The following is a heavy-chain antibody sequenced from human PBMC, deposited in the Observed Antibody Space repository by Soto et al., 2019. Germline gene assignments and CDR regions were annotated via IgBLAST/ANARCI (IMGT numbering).Heavy chain of an antibody. CDR1: GGSITSSSYY. CDR2: IYYFGST. V-gene: IGHV4-39*01. Sequence: SETLSLTCTVSGGSITSSSYYWGWIRQPPGKGLEWIGNIYYFGSTYYNPSLRSRLTISVDTSQNRISLKLRSVTAADTAMYYCARGPTTEKADSWGQGILVTVSS. CDR3: ARGPTTEKADS. J-gene: IGHJ4*02.